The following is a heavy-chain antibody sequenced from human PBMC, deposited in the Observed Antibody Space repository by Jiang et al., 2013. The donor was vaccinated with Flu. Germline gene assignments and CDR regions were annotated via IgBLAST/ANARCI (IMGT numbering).Heavy chain of an antibody. D-gene: IGHD6-13*01. CDR2: IYHSGST. CDR1: GYSISSGYY. J-gene: IGHJ4*02. CDR3: ARDMKWGAAAGPFDY. V-gene: IGHV4-38-2*02. Sequence: GSGLVKPSETLSLTCAVSGYSISSGYYWGWIRQPPGKGLEWIGSIYHSGSTYYNPSLKSRVTISVDTSKNQFSLKLSSVTAADTAVYYCARDMKWGAAAGPFDYWGQGTLVTVSS.